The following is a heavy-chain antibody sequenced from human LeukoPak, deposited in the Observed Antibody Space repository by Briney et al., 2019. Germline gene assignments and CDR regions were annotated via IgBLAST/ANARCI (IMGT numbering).Heavy chain of an antibody. CDR2: VSGSGDDT. CDR3: AKGARGDTVTSIVGLNWFDP. D-gene: IGHD4-17*01. Sequence: GGSLRLSCAASGFTFSSYAISWVRQAPGKGLEWVSGVSGSGDDTYYADSVKGRFTISRDNSKNTLYLQMNSLRADDTAVYYCAKGARGDTVTSIVGLNWFDPWGQGTLVTVSS. J-gene: IGHJ5*02. V-gene: IGHV3-23*01. CDR1: GFTFSSYA.